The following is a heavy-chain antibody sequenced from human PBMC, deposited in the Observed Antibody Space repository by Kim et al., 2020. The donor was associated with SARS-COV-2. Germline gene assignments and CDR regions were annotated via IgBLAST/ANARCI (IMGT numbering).Heavy chain of an antibody. D-gene: IGHD3-9*01. J-gene: IGHJ4*02. CDR3: AKDQGVLTGYYV. Sequence: YSADSVKGRFTNSRDNSKNTLYLQMNRLRAEDTAVYYCAKDQGVLTGYYVWGQGTLVTVSS. V-gene: IGHV3-23*01.